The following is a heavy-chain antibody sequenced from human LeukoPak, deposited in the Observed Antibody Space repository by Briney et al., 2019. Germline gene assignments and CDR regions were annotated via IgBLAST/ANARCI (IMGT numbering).Heavy chain of an antibody. J-gene: IGHJ3*02. D-gene: IGHD6-6*01. CDR2: ISSSSSYI. Sequence: GGSLILFCGAAGFTFSSYSMNWVLQAPRKGLEWVSSISSSSSYIYYADSAMGRLTISRDNAKNSLYLQMNSLRAEDTAVYYCARGRIAARNDAFDIWGQGTMVTVSS. V-gene: IGHV3-21*01. CDR3: ARGRIAARNDAFDI. CDR1: GFTFSSYS.